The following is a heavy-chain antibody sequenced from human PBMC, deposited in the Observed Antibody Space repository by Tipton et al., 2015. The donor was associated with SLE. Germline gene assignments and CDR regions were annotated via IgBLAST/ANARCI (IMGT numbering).Heavy chain of an antibody. Sequence: TLSLTCAVYGGSFSGYYWSWIRQPPGKGLEWIGEINHSGSTNYSPSLKSRVTISVDTSKNQFSLKLGSLTAADTAVYYCARVVTVGAAHYYDIDVWGQGTRVTVSS. J-gene: IGHJ6*02. CDR1: GGSFSGYY. CDR2: INHSGST. CDR3: ARVVTVGAAHYYDIDV. D-gene: IGHD2-21*02. V-gene: IGHV4-34*01.